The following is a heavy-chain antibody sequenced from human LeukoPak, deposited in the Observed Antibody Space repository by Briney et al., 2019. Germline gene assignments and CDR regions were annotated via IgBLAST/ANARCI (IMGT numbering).Heavy chain of an antibody. CDR2: MYYSGST. J-gene: IGHJ4*02. Sequence: PSETLSLTCTVSGGSISSGGYYWSWIRQHPGKGLEWIGYMYYSGSTYYNPSLKCRVTISVDTSKNQFSLKLSSVTAADTAVYYCARAFGSDRWFDYWGQGTLVTVSS. D-gene: IGHD3-10*01. V-gene: IGHV4-31*03. CDR3: ARAFGSDRWFDY. CDR1: GGSISSGGYY.